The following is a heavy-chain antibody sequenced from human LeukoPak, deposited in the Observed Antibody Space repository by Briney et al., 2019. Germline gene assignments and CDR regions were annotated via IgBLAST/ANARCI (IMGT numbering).Heavy chain of an antibody. CDR1: GFPFSSYL. CDR2: ISSSSSYI. D-gene: IGHD6-13*01. Sequence: GGSLRLSCAAPGFPFSSYLMSWVRQAPGKGLEWVSSISSSSSYIYYADSVKGRFTISRDSAKNSLYLQMNSLRAEDTAVYYCARLAAADYYYYGMDVWGQGTTVTVSS. CDR3: ARLAAADYYYYGMDV. V-gene: IGHV3-21*01. J-gene: IGHJ6*02.